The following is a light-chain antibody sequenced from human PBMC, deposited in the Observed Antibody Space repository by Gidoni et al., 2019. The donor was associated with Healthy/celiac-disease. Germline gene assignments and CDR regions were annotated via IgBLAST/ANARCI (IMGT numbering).Light chain of an antibody. CDR2: FGS. V-gene: IGKV2-28*01. Sequence: DIVLTQSPLSLPVTPGEPASISCRSSQTLLHRIGYNYLDWYLQKPGQSPQLLIYFGSNRASGVPDRFSGSGSGTDFTLKISRVEAEDVGVYYCMQALQTPITFGQGTRLEIK. J-gene: IGKJ5*01. CDR3: MQALQTPIT. CDR1: QTLLHRIGYNY.